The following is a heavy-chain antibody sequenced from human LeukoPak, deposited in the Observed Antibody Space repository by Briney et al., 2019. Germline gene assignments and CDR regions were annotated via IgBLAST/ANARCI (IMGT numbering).Heavy chain of an antibody. CDR2: ISGSGDRT. V-gene: IGHV3-23*01. CDR1: GFTFSSSA. Sequence: PGGSLRLSCAASGFTFSSSAMNWVRQAPGKVLEWVSTISGSGDRTYYADSVKGRFTISRDNSKNTLFLQMNSLRAEDTAVYYCAKGYYGSGSYGWFDYWGQGTLVTVSS. CDR3: AKGYYGSGSYGWFDY. J-gene: IGHJ4*02. D-gene: IGHD3-10*01.